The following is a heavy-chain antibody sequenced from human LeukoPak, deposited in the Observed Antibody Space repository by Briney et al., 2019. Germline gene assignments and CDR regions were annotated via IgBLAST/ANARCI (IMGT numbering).Heavy chain of an antibody. CDR3: AKDKYSSGRSTCFDY. CDR2: ASYDGFNK. D-gene: IGHD6-19*01. V-gene: IGHV3-30*18. CDR1: GFTFSSYG. Sequence: GRSLRLSCAASGFTFSSYGMHWVRQAPGKGLDWVAVASYDGFNKYYADSEKGRFTISRDNAKNSLYLQMNSLKAEDMALYYCAKDKYSSGRSTCFDYWGQGTLVTVSS. J-gene: IGHJ4*02.